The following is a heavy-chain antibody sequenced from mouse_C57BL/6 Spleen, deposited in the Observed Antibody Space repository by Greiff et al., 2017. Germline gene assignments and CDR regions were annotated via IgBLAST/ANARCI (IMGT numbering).Heavy chain of an antibody. CDR2: ISDGGSYT. CDR3: ARGLTGNYFDY. D-gene: IGHD4-1*01. Sequence: DVMLVESGGGLVKPGGSLKLSCAASGFTFSSYAMSWVRQTPEKRLEWVATISDGGSYTYYPDNVKGRFTISRDNAKNNLYLQMSHLKSEDTAMYYCARGLTGNYFDYWGQGTTLTVSS. CDR1: GFTFSSYA. J-gene: IGHJ2*01. V-gene: IGHV5-4*03.